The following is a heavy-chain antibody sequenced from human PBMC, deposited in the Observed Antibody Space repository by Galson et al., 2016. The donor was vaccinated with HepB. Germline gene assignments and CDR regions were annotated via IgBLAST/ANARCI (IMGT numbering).Heavy chain of an antibody. Sequence: TLSLTCTVSGGSISSGNHYWSWIRQHPGKGLEWIGYIYYRGSTYYNPSLKSRLTISVDTSKNQFSLKLSSVTAADTAVYYCARIEYSSSSGFDYWGQGTLVTVSS. CDR3: ARIEYSSSSGFDY. J-gene: IGHJ4*02. CDR1: GGSISSGNHY. D-gene: IGHD6-6*01. CDR2: IYYRGST. V-gene: IGHV4-31*03.